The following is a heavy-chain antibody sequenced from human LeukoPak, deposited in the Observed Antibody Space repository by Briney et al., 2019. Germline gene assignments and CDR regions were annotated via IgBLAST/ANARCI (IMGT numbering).Heavy chain of an antibody. J-gene: IGHJ4*02. CDR1: GFTFSDYW. D-gene: IGHD2-2*01. CDR3: ARWRGSTSERSDY. V-gene: IGHV3-7*01. Sequence: PGGSLRLSCTASGFTFSDYWMTCVRQAPGKGREWVANIKQDGSAKYYVDSVKGRFTISRDNAKNSLYLQMDSLRVEDTATYYCARWRGSTSERSDYWGQGTLVTVSS. CDR2: IKQDGSAK.